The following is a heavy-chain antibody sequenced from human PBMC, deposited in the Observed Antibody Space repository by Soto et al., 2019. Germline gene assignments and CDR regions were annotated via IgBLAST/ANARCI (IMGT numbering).Heavy chain of an antibody. CDR3: ARDGLYCTYANCRGDAYDV. CDR1: GCTFRTYW. Sequence: EVQLVGSGGGLVQPGGSLRLSCVASGCTFRTYWMTWVRQAPGKGLEWVANIKQDGSEKYYVDSVRGRFAISRDNAKDSLYLQMNSLRVEDTAVYYCARDGLYCTYANCRGDAYDVWDQGTMVTVSS. J-gene: IGHJ3*01. CDR2: IKQDGSEK. V-gene: IGHV3-7*04. D-gene: IGHD2-8*01.